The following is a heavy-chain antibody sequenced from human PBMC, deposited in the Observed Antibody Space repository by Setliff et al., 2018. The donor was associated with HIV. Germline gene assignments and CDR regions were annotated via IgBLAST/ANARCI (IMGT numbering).Heavy chain of an antibody. J-gene: IGHJ4*02. D-gene: IGHD6-13*01. CDR3: ARTPEGAAVFDY. CDR2: INPSVGST. CDR1: GYTFTTYY. Sequence: ASVKVSCKASGYTFTTYYMHWVRQAPGQGLEWMAVINPSVGSTNFAQMFQGRVTMTRDTSTSTVYMELSSLRSEDTAVFYCARTPEGAAVFDYWGQGTQVTVSS. V-gene: IGHV1-46*01.